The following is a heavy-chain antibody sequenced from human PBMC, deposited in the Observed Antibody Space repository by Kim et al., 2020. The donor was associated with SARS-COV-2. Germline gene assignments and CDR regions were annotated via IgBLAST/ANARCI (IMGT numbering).Heavy chain of an antibody. CDR1: GFTFSTAS. V-gene: IGHV3-15*01. J-gene: IGHJ4*02. D-gene: IGHD5-18*01. Sequence: GGSLRLFCAASGFTFSTASMNWVRQAPGKGLEWVGRFKSKADGGTPDYAAPVKGRFTISRDDSQNTLYLQMNSLKTEDTAVYYCTTGGYKYGTDYWGQGTLVTVSS. CDR3: TTGGYKYGTDY. CDR2: FKSKADGGTP.